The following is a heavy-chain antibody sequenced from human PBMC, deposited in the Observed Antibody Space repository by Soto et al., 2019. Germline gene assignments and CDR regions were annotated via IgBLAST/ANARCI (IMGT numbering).Heavy chain of an antibody. V-gene: IGHV4-34*01. CDR3: ARRRMLLYYYYGMDV. CDR2: INHSGST. J-gene: IGHJ6*04. D-gene: IGHD3-16*01. CDR1: GGSFSGYY. Sequence: ETLSLTCAVYGGSFSGYYWSWIRQPPGKGLEWIGEINHSGSTNYNPSLKSRVTISVDTSKNQFSLKLSSVTAADTAVFYCARRRMLLYYYYGMDVWGKGTTVTVSS.